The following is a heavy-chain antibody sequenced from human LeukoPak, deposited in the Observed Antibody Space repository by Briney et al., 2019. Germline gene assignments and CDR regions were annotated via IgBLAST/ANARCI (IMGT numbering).Heavy chain of an antibody. V-gene: IGHV1-2*02. J-gene: IGHJ4*02. Sequence: ASVKVSCKTSGYTFTSYYIHWLRQAPGQRFEWMGWSDPKSGATKYEHFQGRVTMTRDTSISTAYMELSRLRSDDTAVYYCARVLRYFDWFQPLDYWGQGTLVTVSS. CDR3: ARVLRYFDWFQPLDY. D-gene: IGHD3-9*01. CDR2: SDPKSGAT. CDR1: GYTFTSYY.